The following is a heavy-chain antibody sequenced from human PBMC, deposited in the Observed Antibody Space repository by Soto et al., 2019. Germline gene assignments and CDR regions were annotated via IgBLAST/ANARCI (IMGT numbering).Heavy chain of an antibody. CDR2: INHSGST. CDR3: TRIALTDRNYVLVYYYFGMDV. Sequence: SETLSLTCAVYGGSFSGYYWSWIRQPPGQGLEWIGEINHSGSTTYNPSLRSRVTISVDTSKNQFSLKLSSVTAADTAVYYCTRIALTDRNYVLVYYYFGMDVWGQETTVTVPS. J-gene: IGHJ6*02. CDR1: GGSFSGYY. V-gene: IGHV4-34*01. D-gene: IGHD4-4*01.